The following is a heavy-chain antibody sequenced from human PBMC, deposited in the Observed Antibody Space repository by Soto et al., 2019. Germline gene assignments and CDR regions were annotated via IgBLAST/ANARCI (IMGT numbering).Heavy chain of an antibody. CDR3: ARGTGPRGLRKWLDP. D-gene: IGHD2-8*02. V-gene: IGHV3-48*03. Sequence: GGSLRLSCAASGLSFSSFEMNWVLQAPGKGLEWVSYISSSDSTIYYADSVKGRFTISRDNAKNSLYLQINSLRTEDTAVYYCARGTGPRGLRKWLDPWGQGTLVTVSS. J-gene: IGHJ5*02. CDR1: GLSFSSFE. CDR2: ISSSDSTI.